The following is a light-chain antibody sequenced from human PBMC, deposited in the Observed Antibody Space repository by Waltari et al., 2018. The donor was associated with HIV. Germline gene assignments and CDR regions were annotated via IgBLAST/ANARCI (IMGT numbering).Light chain of an antibody. J-gene: IGKJ2*01. CDR2: DVS. Sequence: AIQLTQSPSSLSASVGDRVTLTCRASQGISSALAWYQQKPGKPPKLLIYDVSSLESGVPSRFSGGGSGTDFTLTISSLQPEYFATYYCQQFNSYPYTFGQGTNLEI. V-gene: IGKV1-13*02. CDR1: QGISSA. CDR3: QQFNSYPYT.